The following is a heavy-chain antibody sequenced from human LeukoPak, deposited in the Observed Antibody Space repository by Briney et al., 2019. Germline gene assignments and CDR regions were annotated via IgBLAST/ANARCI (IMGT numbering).Heavy chain of an antibody. V-gene: IGHV4-59*01. J-gene: IGHJ5*01. CDR2: IYGSGSA. Sequence: SETLSLTCTVSGGPISNYYWSWIRQPPGEGLEWIGYIYGSGSAHYNPSLQSRVTYSVDTSKNLFSLKLSSVTAADTAVYYCARGYSSGWYFESWGQGTLVTVSS. CDR1: GGPISNYY. CDR3: ARGYSSGWYFES. D-gene: IGHD6-19*01.